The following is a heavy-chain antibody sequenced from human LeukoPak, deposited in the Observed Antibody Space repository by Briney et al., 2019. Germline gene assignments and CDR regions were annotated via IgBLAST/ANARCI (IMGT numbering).Heavy chain of an antibody. CDR3: AREGQTPPGPADY. J-gene: IGHJ4*02. CDR2: INAGNGNT. CDR1: GYTFTSYA. D-gene: IGHD2-2*01. Sequence: ASVKVSCKASGYTFTSYAMHWVRQAPGQRLEWMGWINAGNGNTKYSQKFQGRVTITRDTSASTAYMGLSSLRSEDTAVYYCAREGQTPPGPADYWGQGTLVTVSS. V-gene: IGHV1-3*01.